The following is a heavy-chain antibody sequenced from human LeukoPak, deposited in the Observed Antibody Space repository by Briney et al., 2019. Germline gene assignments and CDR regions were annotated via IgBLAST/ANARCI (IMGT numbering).Heavy chain of an antibody. V-gene: IGHV3-74*01. CDR1: GFTFSDYW. J-gene: IGHJ6*02. D-gene: IGHD6-19*01. CDR2: INSDGSTT. CDR3: ARGTPSSSGWLYYGMDV. Sequence: GGSLRLSCAASGFTFSDYWMYWVRQAPGKGLVWVSRINSDGSTTSYADSVKGRVTISRDNSKNTLYLQMNSLRAEDTAVYYCARGTPSSSGWLYYGMDVWGQGTTVTVSS.